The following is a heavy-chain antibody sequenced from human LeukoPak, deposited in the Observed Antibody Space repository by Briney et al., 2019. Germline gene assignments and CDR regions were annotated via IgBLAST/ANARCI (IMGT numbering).Heavy chain of an antibody. CDR1: GGSISSGDYY. D-gene: IGHD3-22*01. CDR3: AREVPYYYDSSGYYYYFDY. V-gene: IGHV4-30-4*01. J-gene: IGHJ4*02. CDR2: IYYSGST. Sequence: PSQTLSLTCTVSGGSISSGDYYWSWIRQPPGKGLEWIGYIYYSGSTYYNPSLKSRVTISVDTSKNQFSLKLSSVTAADTAVYYCAREVPYYYDSSGYYYYFDYWGQGTLVTASS.